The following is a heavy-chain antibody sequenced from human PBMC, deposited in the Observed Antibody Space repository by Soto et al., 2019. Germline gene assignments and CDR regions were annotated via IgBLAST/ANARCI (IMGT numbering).Heavy chain of an antibody. V-gene: IGHV3-7*02. CDR1: GFTFSNSW. Sequence: GGSLRLSCAASGFTFSNSWMSWVRQAPGKGLEWVANIKEDASEIHYVDSVKGRFTISRDNAKNCLYLQMSSLRVEDTGVYYCVRGELRPRFDYWGQGTLVTVSS. J-gene: IGHJ4*02. CDR2: IKEDASEI. CDR3: VRGELRPRFDY. D-gene: IGHD1-7*01.